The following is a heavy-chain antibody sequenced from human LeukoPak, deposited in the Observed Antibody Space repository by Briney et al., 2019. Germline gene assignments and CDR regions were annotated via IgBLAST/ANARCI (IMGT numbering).Heavy chain of an antibody. D-gene: IGHD3-22*01. CDR1: GGSITSRSYY. CDR2: IYHLGSV. J-gene: IGHJ4*02. V-gene: IGHV4-39*01. CDR3: ARGARWLPQGLRYFDY. Sequence: SETLSLTCTVSGGSITSRSYYWGWIRQPPGRGLEWIGSIYHLGSVRYNPSLKNRVTISVDTSKNQFSLKLSSVTAADTAVYYCARGARWLPQGLRYFDYWGQGTLVTVSS.